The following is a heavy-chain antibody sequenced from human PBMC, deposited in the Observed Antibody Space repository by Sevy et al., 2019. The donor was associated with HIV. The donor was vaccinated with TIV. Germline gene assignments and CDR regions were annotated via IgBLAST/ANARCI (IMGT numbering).Heavy chain of an antibody. CDR1: GGSISSYY. Sequence: SETLSLTCTVSGGSISSYYWSWIRQPPGKGLEWIGYIYYSGSTNYNPSLKSRVTISVDTSKNQFSLMLSSVTAADTAVYYCARSESDYYDSSGYYYYYMDVWGKGTTVTVSS. V-gene: IGHV4-59*01. CDR2: IYYSGST. D-gene: IGHD3-22*01. CDR3: ARSESDYYDSSGYYYYYMDV. J-gene: IGHJ6*03.